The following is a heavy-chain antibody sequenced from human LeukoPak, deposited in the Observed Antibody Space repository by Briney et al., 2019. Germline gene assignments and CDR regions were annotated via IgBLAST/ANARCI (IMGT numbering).Heavy chain of an antibody. Sequence: GGSLRLSCAASGFTFSSYSMNWVRQAPGKGLEWVSYISSGSSTIYYADSVKGRFTISRDNAKNSLHLQMNSLRDEDTAVYYCARVGGDYPDYWGQGTLVTVSS. CDR2: ISSGSSTI. V-gene: IGHV3-48*02. CDR3: ARVGGDYPDY. D-gene: IGHD4-17*01. CDR1: GFTFSSYS. J-gene: IGHJ4*02.